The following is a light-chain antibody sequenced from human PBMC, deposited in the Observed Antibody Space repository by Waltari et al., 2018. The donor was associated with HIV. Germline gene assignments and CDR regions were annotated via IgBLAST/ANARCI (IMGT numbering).Light chain of an antibody. V-gene: IGLV2-23*01. CDR2: EGT. J-gene: IGLJ1*01. CDR1: SSDVGTYHL. CDR3: CAHAGRDTYV. Sequence: QSAPTQPASVSGSPGQSITISCTGTSSDVGTYHLVSWYQQYPGKAPKVMIYEGTKRPSGVSTRFSGSKSGNTASLTISGLQADDEADYYCCAHAGRDTYVFGTGTKVSVL.